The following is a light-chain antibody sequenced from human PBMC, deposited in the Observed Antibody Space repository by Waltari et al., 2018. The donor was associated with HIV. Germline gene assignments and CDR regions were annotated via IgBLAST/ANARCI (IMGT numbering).Light chain of an antibody. CDR1: QSLLHSKGDTF. CDR2: KIS. J-gene: IGKJ5*01. Sequence: DIVLTQTPLSSPVTLGQPASISCRASQSLLHSKGDTFLSWLHQRPGQPPRLLIYKISNRFSEVPDRFSGSGAGTDFTLKISRVEAEDVGVYYCMQNTQYPITFGQGTRLEIK. CDR3: MQNTQYPIT. V-gene: IGKV2-24*01.